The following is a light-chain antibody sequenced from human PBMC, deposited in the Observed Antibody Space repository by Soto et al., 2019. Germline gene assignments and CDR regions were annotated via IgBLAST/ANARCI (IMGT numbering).Light chain of an antibody. Sequence: DIVLTQSPGTLSLSPGERATLSCRASQSLTTNYLAWYQQKPGQAPRLLIYDASSRATGIPDRFSGSGSGTDFTLIIARLEPEDFAVFYCQQGVTFGGGTKVEIK. CDR3: QQGVT. V-gene: IGKV3-20*01. J-gene: IGKJ4*01. CDR2: DAS. CDR1: QSLTTNY.